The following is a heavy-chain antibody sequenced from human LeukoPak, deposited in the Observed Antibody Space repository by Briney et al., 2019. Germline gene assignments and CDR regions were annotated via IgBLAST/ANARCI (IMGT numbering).Heavy chain of an antibody. CDR2: IDHSGST. J-gene: IGHJ6*03. D-gene: IGHD4-11*01. CDR1: GGSFSGYY. Sequence: SETLSLTCAVYGGSFSGYYWSWIRQPPGKGLEWIGEIDHSGSTNYNPSLKSRVTISVDTSKNQFSLKLSSVTAADTAVYYCARRGYSNRYYYYYMDVWGKGTTVTVSS. CDR3: ARRGYSNRYYYYYMDV. V-gene: IGHV4-34*01.